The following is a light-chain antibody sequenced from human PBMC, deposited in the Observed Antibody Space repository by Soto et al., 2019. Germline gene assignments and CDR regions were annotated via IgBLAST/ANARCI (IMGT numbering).Light chain of an antibody. CDR1: SSDLGGYDR. CDR3: SSDAGGYFAVI. Sequence: QSALTQSPSASGSPGHSVTISCTGTSSDLGGYDRVSWYQQYPGEVPKLIIHDVSQRPPGVPDRFSGSKSGNTASLTVSGLQAEDEADYYCSSDAGGYFAVIFGGGTKLTVL. CDR2: DVS. V-gene: IGLV2-8*01. J-gene: IGLJ2*01.